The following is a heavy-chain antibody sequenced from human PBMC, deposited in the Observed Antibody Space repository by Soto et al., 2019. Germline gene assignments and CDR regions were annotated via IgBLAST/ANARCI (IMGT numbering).Heavy chain of an antibody. Sequence: WGSLRLSCAASGFTFSSYGMHWVRQAPAKGLEWLAVISYDGSNKYYADSVKGRFTISRDNSKNTLYLQMNSLTAEDTAVYYCAKGLNRKVYSEFGTDVWGEGTRVTVPS. CDR2: ISYDGSNK. V-gene: IGHV3-30*18. D-gene: IGHD2-21*01. J-gene: IGHJ6*04. CDR3: AKGLNRKVYSEFGTDV. CDR1: GFTFSSYG.